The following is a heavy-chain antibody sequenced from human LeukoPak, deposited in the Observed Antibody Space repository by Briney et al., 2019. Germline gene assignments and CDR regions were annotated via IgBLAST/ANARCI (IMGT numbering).Heavy chain of an antibody. V-gene: IGHV3-21*01. CDR1: GFTFSSYS. J-gene: IGHJ4*02. D-gene: IGHD6-13*01. CDR2: ISSSSSYI. CDR3: ARSFLSIAAAATDY. Sequence: GGSLRLSCAASGFTFSSYSMNWVRQAPGKGLEWVSSISSSSSYIYYADSVKGRFTISRDNAKNSLYLQMNSLRAEDTAVYYCARSFLSIAAAATDYWGQGTLVTVFS.